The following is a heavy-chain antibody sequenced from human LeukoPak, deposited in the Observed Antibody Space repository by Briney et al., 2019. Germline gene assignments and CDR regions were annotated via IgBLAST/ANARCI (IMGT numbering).Heavy chain of an antibody. CDR3: ARHSNWGGGVDCFDP. CDR2: IHYSGSP. J-gene: IGHJ5*02. V-gene: IGHV4-59*08. D-gene: IGHD7-27*01. Sequence: SETLSLTCTVSGGSMRSYYWSWIRQPPGKGLEWIAYIHYSGSPRYNPSLKSRVTISIDTSKNQLSLELNSVTAADTAVYYCARHSNWGGGVDCFDPWGQGAQVTVSS. CDR1: GGSMRSYY.